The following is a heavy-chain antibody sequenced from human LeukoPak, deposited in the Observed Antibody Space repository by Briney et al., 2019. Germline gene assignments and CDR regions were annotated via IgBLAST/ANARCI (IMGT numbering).Heavy chain of an antibody. Sequence: PGGSLRLSCAASGFTFSSYGMHWVRQAPGKGLEWVAVIWYDGSNKYYEESVKGRFTNSRDNSKNTLYLQMNSLRAEDTAVYYCAREDILTGFYYYYGMDLWGQGTTVTVSS. CDR2: IWYDGSNK. J-gene: IGHJ6*02. CDR1: GFTFSSYG. CDR3: AREDILTGFYYYYGMDL. D-gene: IGHD3-9*01. V-gene: IGHV3-33*01.